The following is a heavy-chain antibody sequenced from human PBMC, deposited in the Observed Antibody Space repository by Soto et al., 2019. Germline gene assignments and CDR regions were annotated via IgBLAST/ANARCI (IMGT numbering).Heavy chain of an antibody. Sequence: GGSLRLSCAASGFTFSSYAMSWVRQAPGKGLQWVSAISGSGGSTYYTDSVKGRFTISRDNSKNTLYLQINSLRVEDTAVYYCAKGGYSYGSAWGQGTLVTVSS. J-gene: IGHJ5*02. CDR2: ISGSGGST. V-gene: IGHV3-23*01. CDR1: GFTFSSYA. CDR3: AKGGYSYGSA. D-gene: IGHD5-18*01.